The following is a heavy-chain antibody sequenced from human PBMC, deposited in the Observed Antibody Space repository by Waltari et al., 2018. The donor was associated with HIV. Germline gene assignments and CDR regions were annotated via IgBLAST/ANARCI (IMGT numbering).Heavy chain of an antibody. J-gene: IGHJ1*01. D-gene: IGHD1-26*01. V-gene: IGHV4-34*01. CDR2: INHSGST. Sequence: QVQLQQWGAGLLKPSETLSLTCAVYGGSFSGYYWSWIRQPPGKGLEWIGEINHSGSTNYNPSLKSRVTISVDTSKNQFSLKLSSVTAADTAVYYCARGSPLVGATDGAEYFQHWGQGTLVTVSS. CDR3: ARGSPLVGATDGAEYFQH. CDR1: GGSFSGYY.